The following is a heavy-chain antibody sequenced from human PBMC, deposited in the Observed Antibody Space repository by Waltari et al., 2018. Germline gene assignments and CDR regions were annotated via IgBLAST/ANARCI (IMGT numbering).Heavy chain of an antibody. Sequence: QLQLQESAPGLVKPSETLSLTCTVSGGPISSSRYPWGWLRQPPGKGLEWIGSIYYSGSTYYNPSLKSRVTISVDTSKNQFSLKLSSVTAADTAVYYCALPGPVAAITKSHYFDYWGQGTLVTVSS. CDR2: IYYSGST. V-gene: IGHV4-39*01. CDR3: ALPGPVAAITKSHYFDY. CDR1: GGPISSSRYP. J-gene: IGHJ4*02. D-gene: IGHD6-19*01.